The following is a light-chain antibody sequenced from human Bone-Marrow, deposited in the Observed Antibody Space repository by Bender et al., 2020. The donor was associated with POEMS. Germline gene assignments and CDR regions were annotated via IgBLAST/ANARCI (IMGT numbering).Light chain of an antibody. CDR3: CSYAGSRTWV. Sequence: QSALTQPASVSGSPGQSITISCTGTSSDVVTYNFVSWYQQHPGKAPNLILYEGSKRPSGVSKRFSGSKSGNTASLTISGLQAEDEADYYCCSYAGSRTWVFGGGTKLTVL. J-gene: IGLJ3*02. CDR2: EGS. CDR1: SSDVVTYNF. V-gene: IGLV2-23*01.